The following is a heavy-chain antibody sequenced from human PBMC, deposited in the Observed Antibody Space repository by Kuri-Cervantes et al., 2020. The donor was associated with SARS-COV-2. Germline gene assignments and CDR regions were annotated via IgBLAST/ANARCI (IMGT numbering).Heavy chain of an antibody. J-gene: IGHJ4*02. CDR1: GFTFSSYS. CDR2: ISSSSSYI. D-gene: IGHD4-17*01. V-gene: IGHV3-21*01. Sequence: GESLKIYCAASGFTFSSYSMNWVRQAPGKGLEWVSSISSSSSYIYYADSVKGRFTISRDNAKNSLYLQMNSLRAEDTAVYYCAKDSSYGDMYYFDYWGQGTLVTVSS. CDR3: AKDSSYGDMYYFDY.